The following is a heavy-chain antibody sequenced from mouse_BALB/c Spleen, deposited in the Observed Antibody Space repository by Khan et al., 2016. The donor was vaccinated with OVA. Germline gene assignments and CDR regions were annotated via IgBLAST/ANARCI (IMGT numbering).Heavy chain of an antibody. Sequence: VKLLESGAELARPGASVKMSCKASGYTFTSYTMHWIKQRPGQGLEWIGYINPSSGYTNYNQKFKDKATLTADKSSTTAYMQLSSLTSDDSAVYYCSRERAHYRSDGRFAYWGQGTLVTVSA. CDR2: INPSSGYT. J-gene: IGHJ3*01. CDR1: GYTFTSYT. V-gene: IGHV1-4*01. CDR3: SRERAHYRSDGRFAY. D-gene: IGHD2-14*01.